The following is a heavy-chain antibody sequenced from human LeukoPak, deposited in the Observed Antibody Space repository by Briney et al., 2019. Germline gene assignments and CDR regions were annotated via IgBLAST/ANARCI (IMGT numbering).Heavy chain of an antibody. V-gene: IGHV3-23*01. Sequence: GGSLRLSCEASGFTLCRHVMYWVRQAPGEGLEWVGGIFGRGGSPHCADPVTGRVTISRDNSRNTVYLQINSLRAEDTAVYYCGKTAVGYSSGQKPAWPVDYSGQATLVTVSS. CDR1: GFTLCRHV. J-gene: IGHJ4*02. CDR3: GKTAVGYSSGQKPAWPVDY. D-gene: IGHD5-18*01. CDR2: IFGRGGSP.